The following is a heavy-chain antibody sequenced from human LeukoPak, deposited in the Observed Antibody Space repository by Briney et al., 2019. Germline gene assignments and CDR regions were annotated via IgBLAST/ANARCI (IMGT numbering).Heavy chain of an antibody. CDR1: GFTFSSYG. Sequence: GGSLRLSCAASGFTFSSYGMHWVRQAPGKGMEWVAVISYDGSEQYYADSVKSRFTISRDNSKNRLYLQMNSLRTEDTAVYYCAKDLRDDRRSYYFDSWGLGTLVTVSS. V-gene: IGHV3-30*18. CDR2: ISYDGSEQ. J-gene: IGHJ4*02. CDR3: AKDLRDDRRSYYFDS. D-gene: IGHD3-22*01.